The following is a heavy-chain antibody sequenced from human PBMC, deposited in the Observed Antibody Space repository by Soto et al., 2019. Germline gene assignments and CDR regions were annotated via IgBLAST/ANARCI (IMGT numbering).Heavy chain of an antibody. CDR1: GFTFSHYA. CDR3: AKGRGQNWNFDY. D-gene: IGHD1-1*01. V-gene: IGHV3-23*01. CDR2: ISHSGGTS. J-gene: IGHJ4*02. Sequence: EVQLLESGGGSVQPGGYLRLSCAASGFTFSHYAMHWVRRPPGKGLEWVSSISHSGGTSYYADSVKGRFSISRDSLVNTLYLQMNSLRAEDTAVYYCAKGRGQNWNFDYWGQGTLVSVSP.